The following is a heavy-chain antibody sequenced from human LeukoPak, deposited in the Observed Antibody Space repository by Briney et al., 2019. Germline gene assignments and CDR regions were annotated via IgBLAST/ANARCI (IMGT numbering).Heavy chain of an antibody. D-gene: IGHD6-6*01. J-gene: IGHJ4*02. V-gene: IGHV3-23*01. CDR3: AKDNNPFSSSARTDY. Sequence: GGSLRLSCAASGFTFSSYAMSWVRQAPGKGLEWVSAISGSGGSTYYADSVRGRFTISRDNSMNTLYLQMNSLRAEDTAVYYCAKDNNPFSSSARTDYWGQGTLVTVSS. CDR2: ISGSGGST. CDR1: GFTFSSYA.